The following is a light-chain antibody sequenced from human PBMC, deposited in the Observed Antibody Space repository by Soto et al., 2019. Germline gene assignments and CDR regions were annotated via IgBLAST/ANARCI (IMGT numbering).Light chain of an antibody. V-gene: IGLV2-14*01. Sequence: QSALTQPASVSGSPGQSITISCTGTNSDSGLYNYVSWYQQLPGKAPKLMLYEVSNRPSGVSSRFSGSKSGNTASLTISGLQAEDEADYYCSSYTTTTPVVFGGGTKLTVL. CDR2: EVS. CDR3: SSYTTTTPVV. CDR1: NSDSGLYNY. J-gene: IGLJ2*01.